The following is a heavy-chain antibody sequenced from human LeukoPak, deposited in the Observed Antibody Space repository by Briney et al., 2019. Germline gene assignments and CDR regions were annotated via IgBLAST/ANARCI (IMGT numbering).Heavy chain of an antibody. D-gene: IGHD2-8*01. V-gene: IGHV3-30*02. CDR1: GFIFSNYG. Sequence: GGSLKLSCAASGFIFSNYGIHWVRQAPGKGLEWVAFIRYDASDKYYADSVRGRFAISRDNSKNKVYLQMDSLRAEDTAVYYCARQNGAADYWGQGTLVTVSS. CDR3: ARQNGAADY. CDR2: IRYDASDK. J-gene: IGHJ4*02.